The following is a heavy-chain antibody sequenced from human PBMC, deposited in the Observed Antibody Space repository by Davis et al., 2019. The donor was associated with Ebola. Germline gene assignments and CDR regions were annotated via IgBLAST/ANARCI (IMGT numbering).Heavy chain of an antibody. CDR3: GSPVVA. V-gene: IGHV3-74*01. J-gene: IGHJ4*02. D-gene: IGHD2-15*01. Sequence: GESLKISCAASGFTFNGHWMHWVRQAPGKGLVWVSQIKSDGSSATYADSVKGRFTISRDNAKNTLYLQMNSLRAEDTAVYYCGSPVVAWGQGTLVTVSS. CDR1: GFTFNGHW. CDR2: IKSDGSSA.